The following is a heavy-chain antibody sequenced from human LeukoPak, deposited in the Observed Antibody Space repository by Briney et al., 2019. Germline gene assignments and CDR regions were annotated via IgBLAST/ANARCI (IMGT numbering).Heavy chain of an antibody. Sequence: GGSPRLSCAASGFTFSSYSMNWVRQAPGKGLEWVSSISSSSSYIYYADSVKGRFTISRDNAKNSLYLQMNSLRAEDTAVYYCARGSSSSWYLKTDRGDAFDIWGQGTMVTVSS. D-gene: IGHD6-13*01. J-gene: IGHJ3*02. CDR3: ARGSSSSWYLKTDRGDAFDI. V-gene: IGHV3-21*01. CDR2: ISSSSSYI. CDR1: GFTFSSYS.